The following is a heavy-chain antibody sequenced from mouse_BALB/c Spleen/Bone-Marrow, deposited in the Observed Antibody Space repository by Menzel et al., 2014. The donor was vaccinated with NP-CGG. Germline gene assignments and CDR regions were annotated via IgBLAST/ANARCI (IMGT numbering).Heavy chain of an antibody. CDR2: IRLKSNNYAT. Sequence: EVQGVESGGGLVQPGGSMKLSRVASGFTFSNYWMNWVRQSPEKGLEWVAEIRLKSNNYATHYAESVKGRFTISRDDSKSSVYLQMNDLRAEDTGIYYCTRPFAYWGQGTLVTVSA. V-gene: IGHV6-6*02. J-gene: IGHJ3*01. CDR3: TRPFAY. CDR1: GFTFSNYW.